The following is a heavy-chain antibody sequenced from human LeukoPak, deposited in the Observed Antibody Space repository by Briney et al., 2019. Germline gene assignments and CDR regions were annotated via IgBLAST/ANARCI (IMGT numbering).Heavy chain of an antibody. Sequence: PRGSLRLSCAASGFTFSDYYMSWIRQAPGKGLEWVSYISSSGSTIYYADSVKGRFTISRDNAKNSLYLQMNSLRAEDTAVYYCARDSTAAGPDYYYYYYMDVWGKGTTVTVSS. CDR3: ARDSTAAGPDYYYYYYMDV. CDR1: GFTFSDYY. J-gene: IGHJ6*03. CDR2: ISSSGSTI. D-gene: IGHD6-13*01. V-gene: IGHV3-11*04.